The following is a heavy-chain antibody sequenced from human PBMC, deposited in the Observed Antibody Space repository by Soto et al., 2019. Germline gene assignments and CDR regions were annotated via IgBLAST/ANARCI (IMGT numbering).Heavy chain of an antibody. J-gene: IGHJ6*02. Sequence: QVQLQESGPGLVKPSETLSLTCTVSGGSVSSESHYWSWIRQTPGKGLEWIGYIYYTGSTNYNPSLKGRVTMSVDTSRDQVSLRLRSVTRADTAVYYCARDQYAFRSGSYYYAMEVWGQGTKVTVSS. D-gene: IGHD3-3*01. V-gene: IGHV4-61*01. CDR2: IYYTGST. CDR1: GGSVSSESHY. CDR3: ARDQYAFRSGSYYYAMEV.